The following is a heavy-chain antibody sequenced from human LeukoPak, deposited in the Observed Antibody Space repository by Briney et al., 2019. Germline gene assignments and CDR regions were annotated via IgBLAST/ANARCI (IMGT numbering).Heavy chain of an antibody. D-gene: IGHD6-6*01. Sequence: PGGSLRLSCAGSGFTFINYWMSWVRQAPGKGLKWVANIKQDGSEKYYVDSVEGRFSISRDNAKNSISLQMNSLRGEDTAVYYCVRALGSPSADYWGQGTLVTVSS. V-gene: IGHV3-7*01. CDR1: GFTFINYW. J-gene: IGHJ4*02. CDR2: IKQDGSEK. CDR3: VRALGSPSADY.